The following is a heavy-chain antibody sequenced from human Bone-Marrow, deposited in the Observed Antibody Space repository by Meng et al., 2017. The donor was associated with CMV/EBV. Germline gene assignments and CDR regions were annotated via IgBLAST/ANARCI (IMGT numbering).Heavy chain of an antibody. J-gene: IGHJ6*02. CDR1: GYDFLNHG. V-gene: IGHV1-2*02. CDR3: ARVVYRALHYYYYGMDV. CDR2: INPNSGGT. Sequence: ASVKVSCKVSGYDFLNHGISWVRQAPGQGLEWMGWINPNSGGTKYAQRFQGRVTMTRDTSISTAYMELNRLRSDDTAVYYCARVVYRALHYYYYGMDVWGQGTTVTVSS. D-gene: IGHD3-16*02.